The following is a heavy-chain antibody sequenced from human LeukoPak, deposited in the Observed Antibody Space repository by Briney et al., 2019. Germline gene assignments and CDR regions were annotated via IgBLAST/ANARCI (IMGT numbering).Heavy chain of an antibody. V-gene: IGHV3-30*03. Sequence: GRSLRLSCAASGFTFSSYGMHWVRQAPGKGLEWVAVISYDGSNKYYADSVKGRFTISRDNSKNTLYLQMNSLRAEDTAVYYCARDTPHYDILTGRTPKYGMDVWGQGTTVTVSS. D-gene: IGHD3-9*01. CDR2: ISYDGSNK. J-gene: IGHJ6*02. CDR3: ARDTPHYDILTGRTPKYGMDV. CDR1: GFTFSSYG.